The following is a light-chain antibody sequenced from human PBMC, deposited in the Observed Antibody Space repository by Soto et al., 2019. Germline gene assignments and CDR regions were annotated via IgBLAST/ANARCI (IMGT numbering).Light chain of an antibody. CDR2: SYN. CDR1: SSNIGSNN. Sequence: QPVLTQPPSASGTPGQRVTISCSGSSSNIGSNNVNWYQQLPGTAPKLLMYSYNKRPSGGPDRFSGSKSGTSASLAISGLQSEDEADYYCVAWDDSLNGPVFGGGTKVTVL. J-gene: IGLJ3*02. CDR3: VAWDDSLNGPV. V-gene: IGLV1-44*01.